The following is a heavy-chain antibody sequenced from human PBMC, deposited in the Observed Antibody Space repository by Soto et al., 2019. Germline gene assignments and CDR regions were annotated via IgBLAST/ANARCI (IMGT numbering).Heavy chain of an antibody. J-gene: IGHJ4*02. D-gene: IGHD2-2*01. CDR3: ARDLGYCSSTSCYGFR. Sequence: GASVKVSCKASGYTFTSYAMHWVRQAPGQRLEWMGWINAGNGNTKYSQEFQGRVTITRDTSASTAYMELSSLRSEDAAVYYCARDLGYCSSTSCYGFRWGQGTLVTVSS. CDR2: INAGNGNT. CDR1: GYTFTSYA. V-gene: IGHV1-3*01.